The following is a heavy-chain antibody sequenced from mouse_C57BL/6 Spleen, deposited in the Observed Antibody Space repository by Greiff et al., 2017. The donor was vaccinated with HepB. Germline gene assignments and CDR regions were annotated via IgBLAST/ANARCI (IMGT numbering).Heavy chain of an antibody. CDR2: IYPGDGDT. CDR1: GYAFSSYW. CDR3: ARYSDDGAWFAD. Sequence: VQLQQSGAELVKPGASVKISCKASGYAFSSYWMNWVKQRPGKGLEWIGQIYPGDGDTNYNGKFKGKATLTADKSSSTAYMQLSSLTSEDFGVYFWARYSDDGAWFADWGQGTLVTVSA. V-gene: IGHV1-80*01. J-gene: IGHJ3*01. D-gene: IGHD2-12*01.